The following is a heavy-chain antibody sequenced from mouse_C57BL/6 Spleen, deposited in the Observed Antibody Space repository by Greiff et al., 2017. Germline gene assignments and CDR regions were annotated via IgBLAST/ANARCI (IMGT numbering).Heavy chain of an antibody. CDR2: INPYNGGT. Sequence: EVQLQQSGPVLVKPGASVKMSCKASGYTFTDYYMNWVKQSHGKSLEWIGVINPYNGGTSYNQKLKGKATLTVDKSSCTAYMELNILTSEDSAVYYCARKGVYYGPDYWVQGTTLTVSS. CDR1: GYTFTDYY. CDR3: ARKGVYYGPDY. J-gene: IGHJ2*01. D-gene: IGHD2-1*01. V-gene: IGHV1-19*01.